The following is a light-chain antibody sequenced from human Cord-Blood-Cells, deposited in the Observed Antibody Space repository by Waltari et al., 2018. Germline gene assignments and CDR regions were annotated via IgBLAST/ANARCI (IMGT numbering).Light chain of an antibody. CDR1: QSISSY. V-gene: IGKV1-39*01. Sequence: DLQTTQTPSSLSASVGDRVTITCRASQSISSYLNWYQQKPGKAPKLLIYAESSLQSGVPSRFSGSGSGTDFTLTISSQQPEDFATYYCQQSYSTPWTFGQGTKVEIK. CDR3: QQSYSTPWT. J-gene: IGKJ1*01. CDR2: AES.